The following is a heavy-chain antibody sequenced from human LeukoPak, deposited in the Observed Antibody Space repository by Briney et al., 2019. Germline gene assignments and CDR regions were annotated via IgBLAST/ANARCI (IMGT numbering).Heavy chain of an antibody. CDR2: IYSGGST. J-gene: IGHJ3*02. Sequence: PGGSLRLSCAASGFTVSSNYMSWVRQAPGKGLEWVSVIYSGGSTYYADSVKGRFTISRDNSKNTLYLQMNSLRAEDTAVYYCARSVGWELLTVGTLLPDAFDIWGQGTMVTVSS. CDR3: ARSVGWELLTVGTLLPDAFDI. CDR1: GFTVSSNY. V-gene: IGHV3-53*01. D-gene: IGHD1-26*01.